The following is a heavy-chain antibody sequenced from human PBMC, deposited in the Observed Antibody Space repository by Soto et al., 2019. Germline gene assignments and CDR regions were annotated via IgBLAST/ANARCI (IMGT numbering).Heavy chain of an antibody. D-gene: IGHD6-19*01. CDR1: GFTFSSYG. Sequence: QVQLVESGGGVVQPGRSLRLSCAASGFTFSSYGMHWVRQAPGKGLEWVAVISYDGSNKYYADSVKGRFTISRDNSKNTLYLQMNSLRAEDTAVYYCAKEGSVAGVDYCGQGTLVTVSS. J-gene: IGHJ4*02. V-gene: IGHV3-30*18. CDR3: AKEGSVAGVDY. CDR2: ISYDGSNK.